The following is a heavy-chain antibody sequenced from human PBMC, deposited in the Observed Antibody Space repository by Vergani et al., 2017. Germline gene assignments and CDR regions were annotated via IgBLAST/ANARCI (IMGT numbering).Heavy chain of an antibody. CDR3: ARGPAQWLRPNYFDY. Sequence: QLQLQESGPGLVKPSETLSLTCTVSGGSISSSSYYWGWIRQPPGKGLEWSGSIYYSGSTYHTPALKRRVPISVDTSKNQLSRKLRSVTAADTAVFYWARGPAQWLRPNYFDYWGQGTLVTVSS. D-gene: IGHD6-19*01. J-gene: IGHJ4*02. V-gene: IGHV4-39*07. CDR2: IYYSGST. CDR1: GGSISSSSYY.